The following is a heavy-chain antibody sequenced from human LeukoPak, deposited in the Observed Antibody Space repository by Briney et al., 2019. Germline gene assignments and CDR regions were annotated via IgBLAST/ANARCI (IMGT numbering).Heavy chain of an antibody. CDR3: ARDTVGVTDY. CDR2: IKPDGSEK. V-gene: IGHV3-7*01. CDR1: GFSFSSSW. Sequence: GGSLRLSCAASGFSFSSSWMSWVRQAPGKGLEWVTNIKPDGSEKYYVDSVKGRFTISRDNAKNSLYLQMNSLRAEDTALYYCARDTVGVTDYWGQGTLVTVSS. J-gene: IGHJ4*02. D-gene: IGHD1-26*01.